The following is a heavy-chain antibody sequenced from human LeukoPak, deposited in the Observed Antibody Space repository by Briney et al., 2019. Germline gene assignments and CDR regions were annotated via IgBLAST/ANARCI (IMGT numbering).Heavy chain of an antibody. CDR3: ARDDSSGYVPYFDY. V-gene: IGHV1-69*04. Sequence: ASVKVSCKASGGTFSSYAISWVRQAPGQGLEWMGRIIPILGIANYAQKFQGRVSITADKSTSTACMELSSLRSEDTAVYYCARDDSSGYVPYFDYWGQGTLVTVSS. CDR1: GGTFSSYA. CDR2: IIPILGIA. J-gene: IGHJ4*02. D-gene: IGHD3-22*01.